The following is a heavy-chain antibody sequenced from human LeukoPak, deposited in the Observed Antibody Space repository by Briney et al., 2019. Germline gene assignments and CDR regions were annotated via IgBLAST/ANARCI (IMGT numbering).Heavy chain of an antibody. CDR2: ISWDGGST. D-gene: IGHD1-26*01. CDR3: AKDRRGSYYYYYYMDV. J-gene: IGHJ6*03. CDR1: GFTFDDYA. Sequence: GGSLRPSCAASGFTFDDYAMHWVRQAPGKGLEWVSLISWDGGSTYYADSVKGRFTISRDNSKNSLYLQMNSLRAEDTALYYCAKDRRGSYYYYYYMDVWGKGTTVTVSS. V-gene: IGHV3-43D*03.